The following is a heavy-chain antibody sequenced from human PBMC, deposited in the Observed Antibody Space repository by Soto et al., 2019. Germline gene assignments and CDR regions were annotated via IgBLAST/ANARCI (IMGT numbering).Heavy chain of an antibody. Sequence: PGGSLRLSCSGSGFTFSSYSLYWVRQAPGKGLEYVSAISSGGSTYYTDSVKGRFTISRDNAKNTLYLQMSSLRDEDTAVCYCVIGTSGYYAYWGQGALVTGSS. J-gene: IGHJ4*02. CDR2: ISSGGST. CDR3: VIGTSGYYAY. D-gene: IGHD3-22*01. V-gene: IGHV3-64D*06. CDR1: GFTFSSYS.